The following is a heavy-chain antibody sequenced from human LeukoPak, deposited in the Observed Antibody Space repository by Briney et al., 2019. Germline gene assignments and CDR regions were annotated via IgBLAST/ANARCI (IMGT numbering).Heavy chain of an antibody. D-gene: IGHD1-26*01. CDR2: IDPSGDTI. J-gene: IGHJ4*02. CDR1: GFTFSDYY. CDR3: ARLPKVGATPTAYC. Sequence: GGSLRLSCVASGFTFSDYYMSWIRQSPGKGLERVSYIDPSGDTIYYAASVKGRFTTSRDNAKNSLYLRMNSLRAEDTAVYYCARLPKVGATPTAYCWGQGTLVTVSS. V-gene: IGHV3-11*04.